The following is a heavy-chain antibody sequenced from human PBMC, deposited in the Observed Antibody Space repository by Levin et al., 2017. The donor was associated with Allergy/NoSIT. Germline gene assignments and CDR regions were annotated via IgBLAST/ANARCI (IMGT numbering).Heavy chain of an antibody. D-gene: IGHD4-17*01. CDR1: GFNVSSTY. J-gene: IGHJ4*02. Sequence: GESLKISCAASGFNVSSTYMSWVRQAPGKGLEWVSVIYSGGSTYYADSVKGRVTISRDNSKNTLWFQMNSLRAEDTAVYYCARGNGDYGDAFFPYWGQGTLVTVSS. CDR2: IYSGGST. V-gene: IGHV3-53*01. CDR3: ARGNGDYGDAFFPY.